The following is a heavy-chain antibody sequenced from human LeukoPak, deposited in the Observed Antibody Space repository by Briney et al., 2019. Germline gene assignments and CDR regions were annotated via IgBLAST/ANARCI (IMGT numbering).Heavy chain of an antibody. J-gene: IGHJ4*02. D-gene: IGHD5-12*01. CDR1: GYSISSGYY. CDR3: ASGYSGYEGAFLNY. V-gene: IGHV4-38-2*01. CDR2: IYHSGST. Sequence: SSETLSLTCAVSGYSISSGYYWGWIRQPPGKGLEWIGSIYHSGSTYYNPSLKSRVTISVDTSKNQFSLKLSSVTAADTAVYYCASGYSGYEGAFLNYWGQGTLVTVSS.